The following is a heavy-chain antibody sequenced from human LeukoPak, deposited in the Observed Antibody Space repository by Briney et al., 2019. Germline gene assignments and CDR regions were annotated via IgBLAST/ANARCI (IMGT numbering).Heavy chain of an antibody. CDR1: GHSFTGYY. CDR2: IYPNSGGT. CDR3: AREAASGSYSY. Sequence: ASVKVSCTASGHSFTGYYMHWVRQAPGQGLEWMGWIYPNSGGTNYAEKFQGRVTMTRDTSISTAYMELSRLRSDDTAVYYCAREAASGSYSYWGQGALVTVSS. D-gene: IGHD1-26*01. J-gene: IGHJ4*02. V-gene: IGHV1-2*02.